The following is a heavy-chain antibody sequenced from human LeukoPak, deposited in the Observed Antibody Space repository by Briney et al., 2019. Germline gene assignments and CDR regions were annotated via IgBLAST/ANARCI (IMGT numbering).Heavy chain of an antibody. CDR2: INPNSGGT. CDR1: GYTFTGYY. V-gene: IGHV1-2*06. D-gene: IGHD3-16*02. J-gene: IGHJ4*02. CDR3: ARDFMITFGGVIVKESDY. Sequence: GASVKVSCKASGYTFTGYYMHWVRQAPGQGLEWMGRINPNSGGTNYAQKFQGRVTMTRDTSISTAYMELSRLRSDDTAVYYCARDFMITFGGVIVKESDYWGQGTLVTVSS.